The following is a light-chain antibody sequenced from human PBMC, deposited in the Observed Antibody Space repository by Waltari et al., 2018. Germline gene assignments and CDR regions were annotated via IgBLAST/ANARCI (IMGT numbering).Light chain of an antibody. Sequence: DTQMTQSPSTLSAYVGDRVTITCRASQNIYNWLAWYQQKPGEAPEALIYDASSLRSGVPSRFSGSGSGTEFTLTISSLQPGDFATYYCQQYHGDSPTFGQGTRVEIK. J-gene: IGKJ1*01. CDR3: QQYHGDSPT. CDR1: QNIYNW. V-gene: IGKV1-5*01. CDR2: DAS.